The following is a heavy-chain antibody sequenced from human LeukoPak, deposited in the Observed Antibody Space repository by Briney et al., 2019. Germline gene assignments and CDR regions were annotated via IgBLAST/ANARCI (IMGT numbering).Heavy chain of an antibody. CDR1: GGSISSSNYF. CDR3: ARLVVTYYDFWSGGYYYYYMDV. V-gene: IGHV4-39*07. CDR2: ISYSGTT. J-gene: IGHJ6*03. Sequence: SETLSLTCTVSGGSISSSNYFWGWVRQPPGKGLEWIGTISYSGTTHDNPSLKSRVTISVDTSKNQFSLKLSSVTAADTAVYYCARLVVTYYDFWSGGYYYYYMDVWGKGTTVTVSS. D-gene: IGHD3-3*01.